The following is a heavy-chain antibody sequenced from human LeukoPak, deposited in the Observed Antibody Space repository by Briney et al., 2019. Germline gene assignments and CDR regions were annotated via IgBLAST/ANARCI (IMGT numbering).Heavy chain of an antibody. D-gene: IGHD4-17*01. J-gene: IGHJ5*02. Sequence: ASVKVSCKASGYTFTSYGISWVRPAPGQGLEWMGWISAYNGNTNYAQKLQGRVTMTTDTSTSTAYMELRSLRSDDTAVYYCARLKGGDYVQPHDWFDPWGQGTRVIVSS. CDR3: ARLKGGDYVQPHDWFDP. CDR1: GYTFTSYG. V-gene: IGHV1-18*01. CDR2: ISAYNGNT.